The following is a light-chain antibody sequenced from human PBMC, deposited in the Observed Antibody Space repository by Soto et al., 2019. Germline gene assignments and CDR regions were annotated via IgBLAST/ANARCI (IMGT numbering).Light chain of an antibody. CDR1: QSVSSY. V-gene: IGKV3-11*01. Sequence: EIVLTQSPATLSLSPGERATLSCRASQSVSSYLAWYQQKPGQAPRLLIYDASNRATGIPARFSGSGSGTDFTLTIGSLAPEDFAVYYCQQRSNWPPLTFGGGTKVHI. CDR2: DAS. J-gene: IGKJ4*01. CDR3: QQRSNWPPLT.